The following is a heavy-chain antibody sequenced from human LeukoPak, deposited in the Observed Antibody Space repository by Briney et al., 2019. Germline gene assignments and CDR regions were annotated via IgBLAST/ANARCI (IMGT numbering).Heavy chain of an antibody. D-gene: IGHD3-3*01. J-gene: IGHJ4*02. CDR2: IYYSGST. CDR1: GGSISSSSYY. Sequence: SETLSLTCTVSGGSISSSSYYWGWIRQPPGKGLEWIGSIYYSGSTYYNPSLRSRVTISVDTSKNQFSLKLSSVTAADTAVYYCASAYYDAPFDYWGQGTLVTVSS. CDR3: ASAYYDAPFDY. V-gene: IGHV4-39*07.